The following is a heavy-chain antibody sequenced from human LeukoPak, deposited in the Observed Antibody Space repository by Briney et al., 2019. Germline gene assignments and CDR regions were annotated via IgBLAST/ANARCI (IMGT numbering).Heavy chain of an antibody. V-gene: IGHV3-23*01. J-gene: IGHJ6*03. Sequence: GGSLRLSCAASGFTFSSYAMSWVRQAPGKGLEWVSAISGSGGSTYYADSVKGRFTTSRDNSKNTLYLQMNSLRAEDTAVYYCAKYSGSGSYYYYYYMDVWGKGTTVTVSS. CDR3: AKYSGSGSYYYYYYMDV. CDR2: ISGSGGST. CDR1: GFTFSSYA. D-gene: IGHD3-10*01.